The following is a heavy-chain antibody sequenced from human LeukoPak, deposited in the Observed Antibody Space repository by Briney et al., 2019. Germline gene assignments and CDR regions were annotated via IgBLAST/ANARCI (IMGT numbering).Heavy chain of an antibody. V-gene: IGHV1-18*01. CDR3: ARGPRGYSGYEQDFDY. D-gene: IGHD5-12*01. CDR1: GYTFTSYG. CDR2: ISAYNGNT. Sequence: ASVKVSCKASGYTFTSYGISWVRQAPGQGLEWMGWISAYNGNTNYAQKFQGRVTMTRDTSTSTVYMELSSLRSEDTAVYYCARGPRGYSGYEQDFDYWGQGTLVTVSS. J-gene: IGHJ4*02.